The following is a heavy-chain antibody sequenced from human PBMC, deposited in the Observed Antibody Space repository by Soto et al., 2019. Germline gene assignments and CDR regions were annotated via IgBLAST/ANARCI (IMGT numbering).Heavy chain of an antibody. Sequence: QVQLQESGPGLVKPSETLSLTCTVSGGSVSSGGHYWSWIRQPPGKGLEWIGYIYNSGTTDYNPSLKSRVTISVDTSKNQFSLKLSSVTAADTAVYYCASGNSASAYIDYWGQGTLVTVSS. J-gene: IGHJ4*02. CDR3: ASGNSASAYIDY. V-gene: IGHV4-61*08. D-gene: IGHD4-4*01. CDR2: IYNSGTT. CDR1: GGSVSSGGHY.